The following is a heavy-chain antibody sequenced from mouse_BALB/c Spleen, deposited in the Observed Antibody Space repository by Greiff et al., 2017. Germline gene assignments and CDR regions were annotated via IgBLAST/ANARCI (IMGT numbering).Heavy chain of an antibody. J-gene: IGHJ3*01. V-gene: IGHV5-9-4*01. CDR3: ARDPSTMITTGSWFAY. CDR1: GFTFSSYA. CDR2: ISSGGSYT. Sequence: EVQGVESGGGLVKPGGSLKLSCAASGFTFSSYAMSWVRQSPEKRLEWVAEISSGGSYTYYPDTVTGRFTISRDNAKNTLYLEMSSLRSEDTAMYYCARDPSTMITTGSWFAYWGQGTLVTVSA. D-gene: IGHD2-4*01.